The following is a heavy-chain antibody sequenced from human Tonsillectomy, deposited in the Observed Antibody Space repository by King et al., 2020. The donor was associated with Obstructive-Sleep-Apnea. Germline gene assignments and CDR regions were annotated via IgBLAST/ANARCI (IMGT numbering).Heavy chain of an antibody. CDR1: GYTFTDYY. D-gene: IGHD5-18*01. V-gene: IGHV1-2*02. CDR3: AIWLSGYLDY. J-gene: IGHJ4*02. CDR2: INPNSGGT. Sequence: VQLVESGAEVKKPGASLKVSCKASGYTFTDYYIHWVRQAPGQGLEWMGWINPNSGGTNFAQNFQGRVTMTRDTSINTAYMELSRLRSDDTAVYYCAIWLSGYLDYWDQGTLVTVSS.